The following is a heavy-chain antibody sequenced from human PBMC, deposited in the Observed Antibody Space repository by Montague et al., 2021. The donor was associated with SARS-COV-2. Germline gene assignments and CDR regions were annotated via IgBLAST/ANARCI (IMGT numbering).Heavy chain of an antibody. CDR3: ASPGGYCSGGSCYYFY. V-gene: IGHV4-59*01. J-gene: IGHJ4*02. Sequence: NKNPSLKSRVTISIDTSKNQFSLNLNSVTAADEAVYYCASPGGYCSGGSCYYFYWGQGTLVTVSS. D-gene: IGHD2-15*01.